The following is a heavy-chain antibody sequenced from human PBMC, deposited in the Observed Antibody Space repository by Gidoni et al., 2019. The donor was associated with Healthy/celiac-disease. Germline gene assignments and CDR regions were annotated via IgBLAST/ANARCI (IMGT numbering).Heavy chain of an antibody. D-gene: IGHD1-26*01. J-gene: IGHJ6*02. V-gene: IGHV1-2*04. CDR1: GYTFTGYY. CDR2: INPNSGGT. Sequence: QVQLVQSGAEVKKPGASVKVSCKASGYTFTGYYRHWVRQAPGQGLEWMGWINPNSGGTNYAQKFQGWVTMTRDTSISTAYMELSRLRSDDTAVYYCAREGPYSGSYSGGMDVWGQGTTVTVSS. CDR3: AREGPYSGSYSGGMDV.